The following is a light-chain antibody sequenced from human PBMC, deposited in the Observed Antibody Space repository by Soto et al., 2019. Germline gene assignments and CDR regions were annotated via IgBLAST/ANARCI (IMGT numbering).Light chain of an antibody. CDR3: SSYTSSNTWV. V-gene: IGLV2-18*02. J-gene: IGLJ3*02. CDR1: SSDIGTYNG. CDR2: EVS. Sequence: QSALTQPPSVSGSPGQSVTISCTGTSSDIGTYNGVSWYQQPPGTAPKLMISEVSNRPSGVPDRFSGSKSSNTASLTISGLQAEDEADYYCSSYTSSNTWVFGGGTKVTVL.